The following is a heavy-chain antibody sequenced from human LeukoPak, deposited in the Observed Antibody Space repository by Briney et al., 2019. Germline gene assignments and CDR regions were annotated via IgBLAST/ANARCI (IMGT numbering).Heavy chain of an antibody. CDR3: ARPLSSGNIVDY. CDR2: ISGSGGST. J-gene: IGHJ4*02. D-gene: IGHD6-19*01. V-gene: IGHV3-23*01. Sequence: GGSLRLSCAASGFTFSSYAMSWVRQAPGKGLEWVPAISGSGGSTYYADSVKGRFTISRDNSKNTLYLQMNSLRAEDTAVYYCARPLSSGNIVDYWGQGTLVTVSS. CDR1: GFTFSSYA.